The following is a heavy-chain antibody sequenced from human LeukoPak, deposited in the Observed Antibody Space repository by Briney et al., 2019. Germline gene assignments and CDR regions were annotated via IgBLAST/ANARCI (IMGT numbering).Heavy chain of an antibody. J-gene: IGHJ4*02. V-gene: IGHV3-7*01. Sequence: GGSLRLSCAASGFTFSSYWMSWVRQAPGKGLEWVANIKQDGSEKYYVDSVKGRFTISRDNAKNSLYLQMNSLRAEDTAVYYCARDQGIAVAGTLWDYWGRGTLVTVSS. CDR3: ARDQGIAVAGTLWDY. CDR2: IKQDGSEK. D-gene: IGHD6-19*01. CDR1: GFTFSSYW.